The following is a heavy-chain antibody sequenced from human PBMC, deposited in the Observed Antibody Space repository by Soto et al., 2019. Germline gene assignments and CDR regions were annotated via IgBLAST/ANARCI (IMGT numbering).Heavy chain of an antibody. CDR1: GFSLSTSGVG. CDR3: AHTKRFDWLFNFDY. V-gene: IGHV2-5*02. D-gene: IGHD3-9*01. CDR2: IYWDDDK. Sequence: QITLKESGPTLVKPTQTLTLTCTFSGFSLSTSGVGVGWIRRPPGKALEWLALIYWDDDKRYSPSLKSRLTITKDTSKNQVVLTMTNMDPVDTATYYCAHTKRFDWLFNFDYWGQGTLVTVSS. J-gene: IGHJ4*02.